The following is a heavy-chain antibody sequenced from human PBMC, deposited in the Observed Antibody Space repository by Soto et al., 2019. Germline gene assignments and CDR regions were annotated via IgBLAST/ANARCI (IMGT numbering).Heavy chain of an antibody. D-gene: IGHD3-22*01. V-gene: IGHV3-7*05. J-gene: IGHJ6*02. Sequence: GSLRLSCAASGFTFSSYWMSWVRQAPGKGLEWVANIKQDGSEKYYVDSVKGRFTISRDNAKNSLYLQMNSLRAEDTAVYFCARYYYDSSGYYAYYGMDVWGQGTTVTVSS. CDR1: GFTFSSYW. CDR2: IKQDGSEK. CDR3: ARYYYDSSGYYAYYGMDV.